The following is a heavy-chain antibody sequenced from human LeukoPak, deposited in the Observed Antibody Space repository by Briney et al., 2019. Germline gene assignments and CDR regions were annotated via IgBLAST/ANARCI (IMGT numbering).Heavy chain of an antibody. CDR1: GFTFSGYW. CDR3: ARDPVEWELLLDY. J-gene: IGHJ4*02. D-gene: IGHD1-26*01. V-gene: IGHV3-7*01. CDR2: MNIDGSEK. Sequence: GGSLRLSCAASGFTFSGYWMHWVRQAPGKGLEWVANMNIDGSEKYYADSAKGRFTISRDNARNSVYLQMNSLRVEDTAVYYCARDPVEWELLLDYWGQGTLVTVSS.